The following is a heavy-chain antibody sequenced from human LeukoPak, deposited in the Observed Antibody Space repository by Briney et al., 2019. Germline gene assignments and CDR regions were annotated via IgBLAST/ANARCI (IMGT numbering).Heavy chain of an antibody. CDR2: ITRSNYI. J-gene: IGHJ4*02. V-gene: IGHV3-21*01. Sequence: PGGSLRLSCVVSGFTFSSHSVNWVRQAPGKGVEWGLSITRSNYIFYAESVKGRFTISRDNAKNSLYLQMTSLRAEDTAVYYCVREQARAGSFDYWGQGTLVTVSS. CDR1: GFTFSSHS. D-gene: IGHD6-19*01. CDR3: VREQARAGSFDY.